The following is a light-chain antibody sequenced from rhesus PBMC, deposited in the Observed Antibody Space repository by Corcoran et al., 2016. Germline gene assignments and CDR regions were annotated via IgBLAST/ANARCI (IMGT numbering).Light chain of an antibody. CDR3: QQYYSSPT. V-gene: IGKV4-1*01. CDR2: WAS. Sequence: DIVMTQSPDSLAVSLGERVTINCKASQSLLYSSNNKNYLAWYQQKPGQAPKLLIYWASTRESGVPNRFSGSGSGTDFTLPISGLQAEDVAVYYCQQYYSSPTFGGGTKVEIK. CDR1: QSLLYSSNNKNY. J-gene: IGKJ4*01.